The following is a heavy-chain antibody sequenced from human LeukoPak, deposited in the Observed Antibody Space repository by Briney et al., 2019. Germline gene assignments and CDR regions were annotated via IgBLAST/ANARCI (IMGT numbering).Heavy chain of an antibody. CDR2: TYTSGST. Sequence: SETLSLTCTVSGGSISSYYWSWIRQPAGKGLEWIWRTYTSGSTNYNPSLKSRVTMSADTSKNQFSLKLSSVTAADTAVYYCARVITIFGVVNAFDIWGQGTMVTVSS. CDR1: GGSISSYY. J-gene: IGHJ3*02. D-gene: IGHD3-3*01. V-gene: IGHV4-4*07. CDR3: ARVITIFGVVNAFDI.